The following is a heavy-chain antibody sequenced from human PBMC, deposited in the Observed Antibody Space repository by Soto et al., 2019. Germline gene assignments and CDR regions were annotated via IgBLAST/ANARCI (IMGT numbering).Heavy chain of an antibody. J-gene: IGHJ4*02. V-gene: IGHV3-30*03. CDR2: ISYDGSNK. CDR1: GFTFSSYG. D-gene: IGHD3-10*01. CDR3: ASRYYGSGSYYKTFDY. Sequence: PGGSLRLSCAASGFTFSSYGMHWVRQAPGKGLEWVAVISYDGSNKYYADSVKGRFTISRDNSKNTLYLQMNSLRAEDTAVYYCASRYYGSGSYYKTFDYWGQGTLVTVSS.